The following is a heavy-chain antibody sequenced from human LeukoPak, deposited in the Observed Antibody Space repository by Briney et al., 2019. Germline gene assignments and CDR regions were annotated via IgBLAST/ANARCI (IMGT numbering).Heavy chain of an antibody. CDR1: GGTFSSYA. V-gene: IGHV1-18*01. J-gene: IGHJ3*02. D-gene: IGHD6-19*01. CDR2: ISAYNGNT. CDR3: ARWSWILDSSGWNAFDI. Sequence: GASVKVSCKASGGTFSSYAISWVRQAPGQGLEWMGWISAYNGNTNYAQKLQGRVTMTTDTSTSTAYMELRSLRSDDTAVYYCARWSWILDSSGWNAFDIWGQGTMVTVSS.